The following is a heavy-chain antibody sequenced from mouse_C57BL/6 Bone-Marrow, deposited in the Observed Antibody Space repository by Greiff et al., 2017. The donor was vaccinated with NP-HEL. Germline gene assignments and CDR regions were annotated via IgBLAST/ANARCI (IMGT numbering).Heavy chain of an antibody. J-gene: IGHJ2*01. CDR2: IYPRSGNT. D-gene: IGHD2-12*01. V-gene: IGHV1-81*01. CDR1: GYTFTSYG. Sequence: VQLQQSGAELARPGASVKLSCKASGYTFTSYGISWVKQRTGQGLEWIGEIYPRSGNTYYNEKFKGKATLTADKSSSTAYMELRSLTSEDSAVYFCAITTEGYWGQGTTLTVSS. CDR3: AITTEGY.